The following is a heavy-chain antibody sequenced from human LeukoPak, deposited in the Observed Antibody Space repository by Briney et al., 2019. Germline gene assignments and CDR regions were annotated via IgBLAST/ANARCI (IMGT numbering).Heavy chain of an antibody. CDR3: ARDQDEGYGDYFYYFDY. CDR1: GFTFSSYG. D-gene: IGHD4-17*01. Sequence: GGSLRLSCAASGFTFSSYGMHWVRQAPGKGLEWVAVIWYDGSNKYYVDSVKGRFTISRDNSKNTLYLQMNSLRAEDTAVYYCARDQDEGYGDYFYYFDYWGQGTLVTVSS. V-gene: IGHV3-33*01. J-gene: IGHJ4*02. CDR2: IWYDGSNK.